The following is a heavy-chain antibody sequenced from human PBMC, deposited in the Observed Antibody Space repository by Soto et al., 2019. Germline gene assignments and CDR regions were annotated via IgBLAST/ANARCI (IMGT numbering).Heavy chain of an antibody. Sequence: PGESLKISCKGSGYSFTSYWIGWVRQMPGKGLEWMGIIYPGDSDTRYSPSFQGQVTISADKSISTAYLQWSSLKASDTAMYYCARSFTPYYDILTGYYGPLYFDYWGQGTLVTVSS. V-gene: IGHV5-51*01. CDR2: IYPGDSDT. J-gene: IGHJ4*02. CDR3: ARSFTPYYDILTGYYGPLYFDY. CDR1: GYSFTSYW. D-gene: IGHD3-9*01.